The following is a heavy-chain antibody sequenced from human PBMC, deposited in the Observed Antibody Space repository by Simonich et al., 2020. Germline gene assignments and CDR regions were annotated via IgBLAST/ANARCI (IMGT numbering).Heavy chain of an antibody. V-gene: IGHV3-30*07. CDR2: ISYDGSNK. D-gene: IGHD7-27*01. Sequence: QVQLVESGGGVVQPGRSLRLSCAASGFTFSSYATHWVRQAPGKVLEWVAVISYDGSNKYHADSVKGRFTISRDNSKNTLYLQMNSLRAEDTAVYYCAREDLTGDAFDIWGQGTMVTVSS. CDR1: GFTFSSYA. J-gene: IGHJ3*02. CDR3: AREDLTGDAFDI.